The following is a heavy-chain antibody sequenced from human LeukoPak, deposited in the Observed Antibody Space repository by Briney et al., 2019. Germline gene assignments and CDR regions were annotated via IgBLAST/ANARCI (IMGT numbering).Heavy chain of an antibody. J-gene: IGHJ4*02. CDR2: INHSGST. CDR1: GGSFSGYY. CDR3: ARGPPGLYCSGGSCYRRVGYYFDY. D-gene: IGHD2-15*01. Sequence: SETLSLTCTVYGGSFSGYYWSWIRQPPGKGLEWIGEINHSGSTNYNPSLKSRVTISVDTSKNQFSLKLSSVTAADTAVYYCARGPPGLYCSGGSCYRRVGYYFDYWGQGTLVTVSS. V-gene: IGHV4-34*01.